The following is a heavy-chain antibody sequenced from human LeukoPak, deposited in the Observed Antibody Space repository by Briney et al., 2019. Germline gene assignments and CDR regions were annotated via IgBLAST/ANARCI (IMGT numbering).Heavy chain of an antibody. V-gene: IGHV3-13*01. CDR2: IGTAGDT. J-gene: IGHJ4*02. CDR1: GFTFSSYD. CDR3: ARFGKVTPGFDY. D-gene: IGHD4-23*01. Sequence: GGSLRLSCAASGFTFSSYDMHWVRQATGKGLEWVSAIGTAGDTYYPGSVKGRFTISRENAKNSLYLRMNSLRAGDTAVYYCARFGKVTPGFDYWGQGTLVTVSS.